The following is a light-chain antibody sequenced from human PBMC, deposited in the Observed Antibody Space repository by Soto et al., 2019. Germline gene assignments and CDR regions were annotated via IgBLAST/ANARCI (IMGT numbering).Light chain of an antibody. V-gene: IGKV4-1*01. CDR1: QSVLYSSNNMNY. J-gene: IGKJ1*01. CDR2: WAS. Sequence: DVVLTQSPDSLAVSLGERATINCKSSQSVLYSSNNMNYLAWYQQKAGRPPKLLIYWASTRESGVPDRFGGSGSGTEFTLTISSLQAEDVAVYYCQQYYSSPWTFGQGTKVDIK. CDR3: QQYYSSPWT.